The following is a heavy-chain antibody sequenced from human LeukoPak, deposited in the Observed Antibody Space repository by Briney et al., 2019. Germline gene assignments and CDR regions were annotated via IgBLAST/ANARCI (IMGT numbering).Heavy chain of an antibody. V-gene: IGHV3-48*04. CDR3: ARDWGYYDSSGYYPLFDY. Sequence: GGSLRLSCAASGFTFSSYSMNWVRQAPGKGLEWVSYISSSSSTIYYADSVKGRFTISRDNAKNSLYLQMNSLRAEDTAVYYCARDWGYYDSSGYYPLFDYWGQGTLVTVSS. J-gene: IGHJ4*02. CDR1: GFTFSSYS. CDR2: ISSSSSTI. D-gene: IGHD3-22*01.